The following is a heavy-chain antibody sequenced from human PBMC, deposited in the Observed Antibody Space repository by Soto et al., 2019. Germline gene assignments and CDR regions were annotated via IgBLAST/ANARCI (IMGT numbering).Heavy chain of an antibody. J-gene: IGHJ6*03. CDR2: MNPNSGNT. Sequence: ASVKVSCKASGYTFTSYDINWVRQATGQGLEWMGWMNPNSGNTGYAQKFQGRVTMTRNTSISTAYMELSSLRSEDTAVYYCARVFYDYIWGSYRYTGIYYMDVWGKGTTVTVSS. CDR1: GYTFTSYD. CDR3: ARVFYDYIWGSYRYTGIYYMDV. V-gene: IGHV1-8*01. D-gene: IGHD3-16*02.